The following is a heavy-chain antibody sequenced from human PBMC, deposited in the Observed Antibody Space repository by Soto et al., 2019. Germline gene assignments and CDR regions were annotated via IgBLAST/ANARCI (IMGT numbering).Heavy chain of an antibody. V-gene: IGHV1-2*02. D-gene: IGHD2-15*01. CDR3: ARVGGSDCSGGSCYPDYYYYYGMDV. CDR1: GYTFTSYG. J-gene: IGHJ6*02. Sequence: ASVKVSCKASGYTFTSYGISWVRQAPGQGLEWTGWINPNSGGTNYAQKFQGRVTMTRDTSISTAYMELSRLRSDDTAVYYCARVGGSDCSGGSCYPDYYYYYGMDVWGQGTTVTVSS. CDR2: INPNSGGT.